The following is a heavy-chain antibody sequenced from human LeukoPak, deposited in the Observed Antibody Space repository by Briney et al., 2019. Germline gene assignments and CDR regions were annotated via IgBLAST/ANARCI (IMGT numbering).Heavy chain of an antibody. CDR3: MREPQGESFDY. CDR1: GFTFSNAW. CDR2: ISGSNSYI. Sequence: GGSLRLSCAASGFTFSNAWMNWVRQAPGKGLEWVSSISGSNSYIFYADSVKGRFTVSRDNAKDSLYLQMNSLRAEDTAVYYCMREPQGESFDYWGQGTLVTVSS. D-gene: IGHD3-10*01. J-gene: IGHJ4*02. V-gene: IGHV3-21*01.